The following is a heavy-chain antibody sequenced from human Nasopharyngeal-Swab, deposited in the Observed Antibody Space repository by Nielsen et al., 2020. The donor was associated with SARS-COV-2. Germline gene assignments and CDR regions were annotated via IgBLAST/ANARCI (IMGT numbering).Heavy chain of an antibody. CDR3: ARVSGGSLKNSFDL. CDR2: ISGNGDRT. V-gene: IGHV3-64*02. J-gene: IGHJ3*01. D-gene: IGHD3-16*01. Sequence: GESLKISCAAPGFIFRHYGLHWVRQAPGKGLEYLSTISGNGDRTYYAESVKGRFTISRDDSKNTMYLQMGSLRVEDTAVYYCARVSGGSLKNSFDLWGQGTRVTVSS. CDR1: GFIFRHYG.